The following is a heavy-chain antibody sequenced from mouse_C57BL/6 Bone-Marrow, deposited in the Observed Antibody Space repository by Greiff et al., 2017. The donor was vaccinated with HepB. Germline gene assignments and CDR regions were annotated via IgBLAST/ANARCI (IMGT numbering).Heavy chain of an antibody. V-gene: IGHV1-64*01. D-gene: IGHD2-2*01. CDR3: ARERVWLRRGAWFAY. J-gene: IGHJ3*01. CDR1: GYPFTSYW. Sequence: QVQLQQPGAELVKPGASVKLSCKASGYPFTSYWMHWVKQRPGQGLEWIGMIHPNSGSTNYNEKFKSKATLTVDKSSSTAYMQLSSLTSEDSAVYYCARERVWLRRGAWFAYWGQGTLVTVSA. CDR2: IHPNSGST.